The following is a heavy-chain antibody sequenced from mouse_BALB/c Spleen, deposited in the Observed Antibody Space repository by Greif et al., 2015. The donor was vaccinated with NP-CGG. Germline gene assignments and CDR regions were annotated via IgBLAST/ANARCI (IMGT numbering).Heavy chain of an antibody. Sequence: QVQLQQPGAELAKPGASVKMSCKASGYTFTSYWMHWVKQRPGQGLEWIGYINPSTGYTEYNQKFKDKATLTADKSSSTAYMQLSSLTSEDSAVYYCARAGLRAISYFDYWGQGTTLTVSS. J-gene: IGHJ2*01. D-gene: IGHD2-4*01. CDR3: ARAGLRAISYFDY. CDR1: GYTFTSYW. V-gene: IGHV1-7*01. CDR2: INPSTGYT.